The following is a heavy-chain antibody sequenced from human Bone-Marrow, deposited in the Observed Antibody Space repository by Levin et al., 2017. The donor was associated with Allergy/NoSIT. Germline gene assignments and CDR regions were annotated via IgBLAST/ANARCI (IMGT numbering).Heavy chain of an antibody. D-gene: IGHD3-22*01. CDR3: ARVPYYYDAAGFYFAFHI. V-gene: IGHV4-59*01. CDR1: GGPMNTSY. Sequence: PGGSLRLSCTVSGGPMNTSYWNWIRQSPGKGLEWIGYVYYNGITNYNPSLKSRVTISIDTSRAQFSLRLTSVTAADTAVYYCARVPYYYDAAGFYFAFHIWGQGTPITVSS. CDR2: VYYNGIT. J-gene: IGHJ3*02.